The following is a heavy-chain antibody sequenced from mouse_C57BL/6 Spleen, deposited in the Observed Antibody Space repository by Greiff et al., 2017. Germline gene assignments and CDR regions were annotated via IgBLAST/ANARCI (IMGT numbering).Heavy chain of an antibody. V-gene: IGHV1-9*01. CDR2: ILPGSGST. CDR1: GYTFTGHW. J-gene: IGHJ4*01. D-gene: IGHD2-2*01. Sequence: VQLQQSGAELMKPGASVKLSCKATGYTFTGHWIEWVKQRPGHGLEWIGEILPGSGSTNYNEKFKGKATFTADTSSNTAYMQLSSLTTEDSAIYYCARGGYGYDGGYYAMDYWGQGTSVTVSS. CDR3: ARGGYGYDGGYYAMDY.